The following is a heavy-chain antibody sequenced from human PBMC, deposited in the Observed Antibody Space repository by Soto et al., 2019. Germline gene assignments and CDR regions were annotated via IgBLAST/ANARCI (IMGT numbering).Heavy chain of an antibody. CDR1: GFTFSSYA. Sequence: QVQLVASGGGVVQPGRSLRLSCAASGFTFSSYAMHWVRQAPGKGLEWVAVISYDGSNKYYADSVKGRFTISRDNSKNTLYLQMNSLRAEDTAVYYCARDPYYYDSSGYYLYYGMDVWGQGTTVTVSS. CDR2: ISYDGSNK. CDR3: ARDPYYYDSSGYYLYYGMDV. V-gene: IGHV3-30-3*01. J-gene: IGHJ6*02. D-gene: IGHD3-22*01.